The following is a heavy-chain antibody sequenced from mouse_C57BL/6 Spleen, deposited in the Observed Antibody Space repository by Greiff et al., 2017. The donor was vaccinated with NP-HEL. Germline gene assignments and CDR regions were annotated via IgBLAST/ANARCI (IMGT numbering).Heavy chain of an antibody. CDR3: AREGTVAFDY. D-gene: IGHD1-1*01. J-gene: IGHJ2*01. Sequence: VQLQQSGPELVKPGASVKISCKASGYAFSSSWMNWVKQRPGKGLEWIGRIYPGDGDTNYNGKFKGKATLTADKSSSTAYMQLSSLTSEDSAVYFCAREGTVAFDYWGQGTTLTVSS. CDR2: IYPGDGDT. CDR1: GYAFSSSW. V-gene: IGHV1-82*01.